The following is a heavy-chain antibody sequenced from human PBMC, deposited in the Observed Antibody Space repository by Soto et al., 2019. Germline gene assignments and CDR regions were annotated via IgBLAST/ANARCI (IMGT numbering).Heavy chain of an antibody. CDR1: GYTFTSYG. CDR3: ARDRVGRLGELSLSNHYYHYGMDV. V-gene: IGHV1-18*04. J-gene: IGHJ6*02. CDR2: ISAYNGNT. Sequence: GASVKVSCKASGYTFTSYGISWVRQAPGQGLEWMGWISAYNGNTNYAQKLQGRVTMTTDTSTSTAYMELRSLRSDDTAVYYCARDRVGRLGELSLSNHYYHYGMDVWGQGTTVTVSS. D-gene: IGHD3-16*02.